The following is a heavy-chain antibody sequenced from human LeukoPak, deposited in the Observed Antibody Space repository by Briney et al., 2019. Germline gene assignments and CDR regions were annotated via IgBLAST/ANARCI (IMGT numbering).Heavy chain of an antibody. J-gene: IGHJ4*02. CDR2: IYYSGST. Sequence: SETLSLTCTVSGGSISNYYWSWVRQPPGKGLEWIGYIYYSGSTNYNPSLKSRVTISVDTSKNQFSLKLSSVTAADTAVYYCARAEETSSSWYGYYFDYWGQGTLVTVSS. D-gene: IGHD6-13*01. CDR1: GGSISNYY. CDR3: ARAEETSSSWYGYYFDY. V-gene: IGHV4-59*01.